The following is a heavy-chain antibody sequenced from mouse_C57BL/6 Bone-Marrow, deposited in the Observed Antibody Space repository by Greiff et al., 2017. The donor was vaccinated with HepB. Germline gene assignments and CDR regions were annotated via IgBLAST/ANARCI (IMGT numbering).Heavy chain of an antibody. D-gene: IGHD3-2*02. Sequence: EVNVVESGGDLVKPGGSLKLSCAASGFTFSSYGMSWVRQTPDKRLEWVATISSGGSYTYYPDSVKGRFTITRNNAKNTLYLQMSRLKSEDTAMYYCARLGSSGCVDYWGQGTTLTVSS. CDR2: ISSGGSYT. J-gene: IGHJ2*01. CDR3: ARLGSSGCVDY. CDR1: GFTFSSYG. V-gene: IGHV5-6*01.